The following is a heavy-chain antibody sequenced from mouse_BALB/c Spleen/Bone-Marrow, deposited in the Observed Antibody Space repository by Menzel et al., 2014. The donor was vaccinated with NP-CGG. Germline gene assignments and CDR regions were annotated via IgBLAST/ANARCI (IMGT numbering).Heavy chain of an antibody. CDR3: ARDSRSTVSHFDY. J-gene: IGHJ2*01. V-gene: IGHV7-3*02. CDR2: IRNKANGYTT. Sequence: DVQLVESGGGLVQPGGSLRLSCATSGFTFTDYYMNWVRQPPGKALEWLGFIRNKANGYTTEYSASVKGRFTISRDNSQSILYLQMNTLRAEDSATYYCARDSRSTVSHFDYWGQGTTLTVS. D-gene: IGHD1-1*01. CDR1: GFTFTDYY.